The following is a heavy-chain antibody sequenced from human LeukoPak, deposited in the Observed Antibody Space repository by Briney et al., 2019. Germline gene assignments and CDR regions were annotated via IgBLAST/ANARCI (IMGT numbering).Heavy chain of an antibody. CDR1: GFTFSSYW. J-gene: IGHJ4*02. CDR3: ARGGAHSGTLLFVY. V-gene: IGHV3-74*01. D-gene: IGHD1-26*01. Sequence: GGSLRLSCAASGFTFSSYWMHWVRQAPGKGLVWVSRINSDGSNTNYADSVKGRFTISRDNAKNTLYLQMNSLRVEDTAVYYCARGGAHSGTLLFVYWGQGTLVTVSS. CDR2: INSDGSNT.